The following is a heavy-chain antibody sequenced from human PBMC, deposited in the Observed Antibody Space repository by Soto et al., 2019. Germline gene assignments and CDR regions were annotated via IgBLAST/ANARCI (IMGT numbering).Heavy chain of an antibody. Sequence: SETLSLTYTNSSAPVSTTTYTWGWIRQPPGKGLEWVASVYYGGRSYYNPSLNSRVTISVDTSKNQFSLKMTSVTAADTAVYYCARGTTWPLWFDPWGQGTLVT. CDR2: VYYGGRS. V-gene: IGHV4-39*01. J-gene: IGHJ5*02. CDR3: ARGTTWPLWFDP. CDR1: SAPVSTTTYT.